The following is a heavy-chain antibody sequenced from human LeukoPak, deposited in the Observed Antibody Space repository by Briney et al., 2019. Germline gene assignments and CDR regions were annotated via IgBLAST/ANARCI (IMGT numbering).Heavy chain of an antibody. CDR1: GGTFSSYA. CDR2: IIPILGIA. V-gene: IGHV1-69*04. Sequence: SVKVSCKASGGTFSSYAISWVRQAPGQGLEWMGRIIPILGIANYAQKFQGRVTITADKSTSTAYMELSSLRSEDTAVYYCARDSHYCSGGSCYSYYFDYGGQGTLVTVSS. J-gene: IGHJ4*02. D-gene: IGHD2-15*01. CDR3: ARDSHYCSGGSCYSYYFDY.